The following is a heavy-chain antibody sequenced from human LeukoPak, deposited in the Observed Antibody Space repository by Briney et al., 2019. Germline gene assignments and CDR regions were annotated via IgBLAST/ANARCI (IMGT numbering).Heavy chain of an antibody. J-gene: IGHJ6*03. CDR2: IYPGDSDT. Sequence: GESLKISCKGSGYSFTSYWIGWVRQMPGKGLEWMGIIYPGDSDTRYSPSFQGQVTISADKSISTAYLQWSSLKASDSAMYYCARGGRASYYYYYTDVWGKGTTVTVSS. D-gene: IGHD3-16*01. CDR1: GYSFTSYW. V-gene: IGHV5-51*01. CDR3: ARGGRASYYYYYTDV.